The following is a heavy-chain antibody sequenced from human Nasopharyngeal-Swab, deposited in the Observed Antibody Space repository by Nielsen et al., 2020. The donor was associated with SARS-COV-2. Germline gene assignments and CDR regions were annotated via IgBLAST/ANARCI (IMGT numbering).Heavy chain of an antibody. CDR2: ISSSGSTI. CDR3: ARFCGYDCQNGFDI. J-gene: IGHJ3*02. CDR1: GFTFSDYY. D-gene: IGHD2-21*01. V-gene: IGHV3-11*04. Sequence: GGSLRLSCAASGFTFSDYYMSWIRQAPGKGLEWVSYISSSGSTIYYADSVKGRFTISRDNAKNSLYLQMNSLRVEDTAVYYCARFCGYDCQNGFDIWGQGTMVTVSS.